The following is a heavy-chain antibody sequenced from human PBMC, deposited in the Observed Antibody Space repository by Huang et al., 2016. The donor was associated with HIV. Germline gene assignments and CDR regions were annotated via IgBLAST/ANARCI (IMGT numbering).Heavy chain of an antibody. V-gene: IGHV2-5*01. CDR2: IYSNGDG. J-gene: IGHJ4*02. CDR3: AHSTDASAATFYFDF. D-gene: IGHD6-25*01. CDR1: GFSLTTTGVG. Sequence: QITLRESGPALVKPTQTLTLTCTFSGFSLTTTGVGVGWIRQPPGQALEWLAFIYSNGDGRYRPSLISRLTITKDTSKNQVVLTMTNMDPVDTATYYCAHSTDASAATFYFDFWGQGTLVAVSS.